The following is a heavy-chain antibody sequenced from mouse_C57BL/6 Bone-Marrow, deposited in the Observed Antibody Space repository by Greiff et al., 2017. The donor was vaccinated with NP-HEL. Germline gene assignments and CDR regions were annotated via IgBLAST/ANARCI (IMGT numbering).Heavy chain of an antibody. V-gene: IGHV10-1*01. J-gene: IGHJ3*01. Sequence: EVQVVESGGGLVQPKGSLKLSCAASGFSFNTYAMNWVRQAPGKGLEWVARIRSKSNNYATYYADSVKDRFTISRDDSESMLYLQMNNLKTEDTAMYYCVRRHGDSSYDWFAYWGQGTLVTVSA. CDR2: IRSKSNNYAT. CDR3: VRRHGDSSYDWFAY. CDR1: GFSFNTYA. D-gene: IGHD1-1*01.